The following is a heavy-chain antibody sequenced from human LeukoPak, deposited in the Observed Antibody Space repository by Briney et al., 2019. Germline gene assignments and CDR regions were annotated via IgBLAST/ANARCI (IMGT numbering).Heavy chain of an antibody. CDR3: ARLQRVGNSGYYFDY. CDR1: GGSISSSSYY. CDR2: IYYSGST. Sequence: SETLSLTCTVSGGSISSSSYYWGWIRQPPGKGLEWIGSIYYSGSTYYNPSLKSRVTISVDTSKNQFSLKLSSVTAADTAVYYCARLQRVGNSGYYFDYWGQGTLVTVSS. D-gene: IGHD3-22*01. V-gene: IGHV4-39*01. J-gene: IGHJ4*02.